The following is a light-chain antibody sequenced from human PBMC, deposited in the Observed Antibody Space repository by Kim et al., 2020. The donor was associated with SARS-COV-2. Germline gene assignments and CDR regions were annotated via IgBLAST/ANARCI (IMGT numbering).Light chain of an antibody. Sequence: DIQMTQSPSSLSASVGDRVTITCRASQAITNSVAWYQQKPGKAPKLLLYLASTLESGVPSRFSGSGSGTDYTLTISSLQPEDFATYYCQHYYDVPYTFGQGPSWRS. CDR2: LAS. V-gene: IGKV1-NL1*01. CDR1: QAITNS. J-gene: IGKJ2*01. CDR3: QHYYDVPYT.